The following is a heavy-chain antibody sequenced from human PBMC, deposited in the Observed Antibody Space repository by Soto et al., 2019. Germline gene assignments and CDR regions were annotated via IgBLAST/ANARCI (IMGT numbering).Heavy chain of an antibody. Sequence: SETLSLTCSISGDSISPYYWSWIRQPPGKGLEWIGYVYYSGSTDYTSSLRSRVTISLDTSKKQFSLTLRSVTAEDTAVYYCARGSWQLVRYYYYYYGMDVWGQGTTVTVSS. CDR1: GDSISPYY. V-gene: IGHV4-59*12. J-gene: IGHJ6*02. CDR3: ARGSWQLVRYYYYYYGMDV. CDR2: VYYSGST. D-gene: IGHD6-6*01.